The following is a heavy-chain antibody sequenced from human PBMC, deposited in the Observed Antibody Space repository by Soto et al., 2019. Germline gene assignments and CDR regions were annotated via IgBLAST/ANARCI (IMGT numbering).Heavy chain of an antibody. CDR1: GFTFGNYA. Sequence: DVQLLESGGGLVQPGGSLRLSCAASGFTFGNYAINWVRLAPGKGLEWVSGIRGGGGTTYYADSVKGRFTIFRDPSKITVFLQMNLLRADDTAVYYCAKGFIVVVTVLRPDDAFDVWGPGTMVTVSS. CDR2: IRGGGGTT. CDR3: AKGFIVVVTVLRPDDAFDV. D-gene: IGHD2-21*02. J-gene: IGHJ3*01. V-gene: IGHV3-23*01.